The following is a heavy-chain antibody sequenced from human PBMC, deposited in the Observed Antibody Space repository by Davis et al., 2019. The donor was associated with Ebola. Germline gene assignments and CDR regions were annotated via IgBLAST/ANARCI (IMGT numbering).Heavy chain of an antibody. CDR2: ITNGGSTN. Sequence: PGGSLRLSCTTSGFTFSTYALSWVRQAPGKGLEWLSYITNGGSTNSYADSVKGRFTVSRDNAKNSLFLQMNSLRDEDTAVYYCARGTETTLWYFDPWGRGTLVTVSS. CDR3: ARGTETTLWYFDP. V-gene: IGHV3-48*02. CDR1: GFTFSTYA. J-gene: IGHJ2*01. D-gene: IGHD1-7*01.